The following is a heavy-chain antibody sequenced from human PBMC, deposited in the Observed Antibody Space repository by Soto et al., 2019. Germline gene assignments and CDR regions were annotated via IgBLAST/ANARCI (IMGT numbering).Heavy chain of an antibody. CDR2: ISWNSGNI. D-gene: IGHD2-21*01. CDR1: GFIFENSG. J-gene: IGHJ4*02. V-gene: IGHV3-9*01. CDR3: VKAGVRDLIVEVPVYFDI. Sequence: EVQLVESGGGLVQPGRSLKLSCAASGFIFENSGMHWVRQAPGKGLEWVSGISWNSGNIGYADSVKGRFSNSRDNAKKSLYLQMNSLGPDDAAFYFCVKAGVRDLIVEVPVYFDIWGLGTLVTVSS.